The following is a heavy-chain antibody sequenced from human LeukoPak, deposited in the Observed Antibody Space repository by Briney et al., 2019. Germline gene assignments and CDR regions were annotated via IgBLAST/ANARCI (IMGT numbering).Heavy chain of an antibody. V-gene: IGHV5-51*01. CDR2: IYPGDSDT. D-gene: IGHD2-15*01. CDR3: ARRPSVVTATADDY. CDR1: GYSFPNYW. Sequence: GESLKISCKGSGYSFPNYWIAWVRQMPGKGLEWIGIIYPGDSDTRYSPSFQGQVTISADKSTSTAYLQWSSLKTSDTAMYYCARRPSVVTATADDYWGQGTLVTVSS. J-gene: IGHJ4*02.